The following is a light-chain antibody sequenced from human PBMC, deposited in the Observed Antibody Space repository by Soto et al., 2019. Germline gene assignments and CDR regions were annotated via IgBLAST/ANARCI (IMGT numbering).Light chain of an antibody. CDR2: EVS. Sequence: QSVLAQPSSVSGSPGQSITISCTGTSTDVGGHNYVSWYQHHPGKGPKLIIYEVSNRPSGVSDRFSGSKSGNKASLIISNLEAEDESDYYCGSYTSTDTPFVFGTGTKVTVL. CDR1: STDVGGHNY. J-gene: IGLJ1*01. CDR3: GSYTSTDTPFV. V-gene: IGLV2-14*01.